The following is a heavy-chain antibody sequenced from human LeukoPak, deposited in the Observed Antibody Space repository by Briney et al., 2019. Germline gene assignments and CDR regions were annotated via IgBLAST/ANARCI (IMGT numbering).Heavy chain of an antibody. V-gene: IGHV3-53*01. J-gene: IGHJ3*02. Sequence: PGGSLRLSCVPSGFSVSSNYMSWVRQAPGKGLEWVSVIYSGGSTYYADSVKGRFTISRDNSKNILNLQMNSLRVEDTAVYYCARYILYHGAFDIWGQGTMVTVSS. D-gene: IGHD2-8*01. CDR2: IYSGGST. CDR3: ARYILYHGAFDI. CDR1: GFSVSSNY.